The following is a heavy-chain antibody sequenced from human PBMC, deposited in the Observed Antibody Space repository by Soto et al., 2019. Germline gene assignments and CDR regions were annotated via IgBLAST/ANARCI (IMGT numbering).Heavy chain of an antibody. J-gene: IGHJ4*02. CDR1: GYSFSTYG. CDR2: ISVYNGNT. CDR3: ARADLTTGTTVYFDY. V-gene: IGHV1-18*01. D-gene: IGHD1-1*01. Sequence: GASVKVSCKASGYSFSTYGITWVRQAPGQGLEWMGWISVYNGNTNYAQKLQGRVIMTTDTSTSTAYMELWSLRSDDTAIYFCARADLTTGTTVYFDYWGQGTLVTVSA.